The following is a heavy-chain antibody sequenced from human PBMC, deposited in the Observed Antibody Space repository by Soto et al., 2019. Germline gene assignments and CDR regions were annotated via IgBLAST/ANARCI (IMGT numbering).Heavy chain of an antibody. Sequence: GASVKVSCTASVGTFSSYAISWVRQAPGQGLEWMGGIIPIFGTANYAQKFQGRVTITADESTSTAYMELSSLRSEDTAVYYCARDMTPVVAAAGRMDYGMDVWGQGTTVTVSS. CDR2: IIPIFGTA. D-gene: IGHD6-13*01. CDR3: ARDMTPVVAAAGRMDYGMDV. V-gene: IGHV1-69*13. CDR1: VGTFSSYA. J-gene: IGHJ6*02.